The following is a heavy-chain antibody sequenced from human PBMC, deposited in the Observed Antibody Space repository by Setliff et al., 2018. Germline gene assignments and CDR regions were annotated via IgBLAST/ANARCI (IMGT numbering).Heavy chain of an antibody. Sequence: SVKVSCKASGGTFSSYAISWVRQAPGQGLEWMGGIIPIFGTANYAQKFQGRVTITTDESTSTAYMELSSLRSEDTAVYYCARDGVHTAMLIDYYYYMDVWGKGTTVTVSS. CDR2: IIPIFGTA. J-gene: IGHJ6*03. V-gene: IGHV1-69*05. CDR1: GGTFSSYA. CDR3: ARDGVHTAMLIDYYYYMDV. D-gene: IGHD5-18*01.